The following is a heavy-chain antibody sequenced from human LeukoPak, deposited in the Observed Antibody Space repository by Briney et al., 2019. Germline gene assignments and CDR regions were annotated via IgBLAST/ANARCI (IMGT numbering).Heavy chain of an antibody. CDR2: IYHSGST. D-gene: IGHD3-22*01. V-gene: IGHV4-4*02. CDR1: GGSISSSNW. Sequence: PSETLSLTCAVSGGSISSSNWWSWVRQPPGKGLEWIGEIYHSGSTNYNPSLKSRVTISVDTSKNQFSLKLSSVTAADTAVYYCARKRNVVVNYYGMDLWGQGTTVTVSS. J-gene: IGHJ6*02. CDR3: ARKRNVVVNYYGMDL.